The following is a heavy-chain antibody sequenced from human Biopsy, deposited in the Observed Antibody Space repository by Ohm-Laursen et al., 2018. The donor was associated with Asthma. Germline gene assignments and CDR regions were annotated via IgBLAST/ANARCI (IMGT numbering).Heavy chain of an antibody. D-gene: IGHD6-19*01. J-gene: IGHJ4*02. CDR2: VYWTWST. Sequence: SQTLSLTCSVYGGSISSFYWSWIRQSPEKGLEWMGYVYWTWSTNYNPSLKSRITMSVDTSKNRMFLELTSVTAADTAIYYCVRAVRNEQWLAPFDYWGQGKPVTVSS. CDR1: GGSISSFY. V-gene: IGHV4-59*01. CDR3: VRAVRNEQWLAPFDY.